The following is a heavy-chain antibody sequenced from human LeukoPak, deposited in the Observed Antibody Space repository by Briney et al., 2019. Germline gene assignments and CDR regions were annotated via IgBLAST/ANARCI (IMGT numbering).Heavy chain of an antibody. CDR2: ISYDGSNK. D-gene: IGHD6-19*01. CDR1: GFTFSSYG. CDR3: AREIKRGIVGGRYDAFDI. Sequence: QAGGSLRLSCAASGFTFSSYGMHWVRQAPGKGLEWVAVISYDGSNKYYADSVKGRFTISRDNSKNTLYLQMNSLRAEDTAVYYCAREIKRGIVGGRYDAFDIWGQGTMVTVSS. J-gene: IGHJ3*02. V-gene: IGHV3-30*03.